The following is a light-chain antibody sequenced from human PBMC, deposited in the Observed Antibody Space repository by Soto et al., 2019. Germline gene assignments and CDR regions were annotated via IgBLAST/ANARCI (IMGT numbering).Light chain of an antibody. V-gene: IGKV3-20*01. Sequence: DIVLTQSPGTLSLSPGERATLSCRASQTVRSSSLAWYQQKPGQAPRLLIYGASSRATGIPDRFSGSGSGTDFTLTISRLEPEDFAVYYCQQYGSSLFTFGPGTKVDIK. CDR3: QQYGSSLFT. J-gene: IGKJ3*01. CDR2: GAS. CDR1: QTVRSSS.